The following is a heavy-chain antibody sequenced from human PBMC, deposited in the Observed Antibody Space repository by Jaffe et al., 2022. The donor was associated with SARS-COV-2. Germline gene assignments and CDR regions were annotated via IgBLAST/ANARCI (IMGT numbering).Heavy chain of an antibody. V-gene: IGHV5-10-1*03. CDR1: GYTFTTYW. Sequence: EVQLVQSGAEVKKPGESLTISCKASGYTFTTYWISWVRQMPGTGLELLGRIDPTDSYTTYSPSFQGHVTISVDKSISTAYLQWSSLKASDTAMYYCARRKLYSTGPIDYWGQGTLVTVSS. D-gene: IGHD6-25*01. CDR3: ARRKLYSTGPIDY. J-gene: IGHJ4*02. CDR2: IDPTDSYT.